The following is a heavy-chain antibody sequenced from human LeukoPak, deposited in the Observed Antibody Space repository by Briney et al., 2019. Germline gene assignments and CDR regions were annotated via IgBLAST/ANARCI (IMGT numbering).Heavy chain of an antibody. CDR2: INHSGST. D-gene: IGHD6-13*01. Sequence: SETLSLTCTVSGGSISSGGYYWSWIRQPPGKGLEWIGEINHSGSTNYNLSLKSRVTISVDTSKNQFSLKLSSVTAADTAVYYCARGRMGPAAAGTSVDYWGQGTLVTVSS. CDR3: ARGRMGPAAAGTSVDY. CDR1: GGSISSGGYY. J-gene: IGHJ4*02. V-gene: IGHV4-39*07.